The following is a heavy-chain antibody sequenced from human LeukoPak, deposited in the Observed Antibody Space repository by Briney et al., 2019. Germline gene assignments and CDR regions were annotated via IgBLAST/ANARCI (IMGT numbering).Heavy chain of an antibody. D-gene: IGHD6-13*01. CDR1: GGTFSSYA. Sequence: SVKVSCKASGGTFSSYAISWVRQAPGQGLEWMGGIIPIFGTANYAQKFQGRVTITADKSTSTAYMELSSLRSEDTAVYYCAAVSAAEGPYYYYYMDVWGKGTTVTVSS. V-gene: IGHV1-69*06. CDR2: IIPIFGTA. CDR3: AAVSAAEGPYYYYYMDV. J-gene: IGHJ6*03.